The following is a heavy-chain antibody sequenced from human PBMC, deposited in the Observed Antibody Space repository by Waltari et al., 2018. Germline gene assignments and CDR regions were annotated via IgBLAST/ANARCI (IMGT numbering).Heavy chain of an antibody. Sequence: QVQLQQWGAGLLKPSETLSLTCAVYGGSFSGYYWSWIRQPPGKGLEWIGEINHSGSTNYNPSLKSRVTISVDTSKNQFSLKLSSVTAADTAVYYCARGTPKYYDFWSGYYTGYYYYGMDVWGQWTTVTVSS. CDR2: INHSGST. CDR3: ARGTPKYYDFWSGYYTGYYYYGMDV. D-gene: IGHD3-3*01. J-gene: IGHJ6*02. V-gene: IGHV4-34*01. CDR1: GGSFSGYY.